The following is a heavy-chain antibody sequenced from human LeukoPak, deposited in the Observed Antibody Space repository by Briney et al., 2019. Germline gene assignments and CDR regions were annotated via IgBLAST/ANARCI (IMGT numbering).Heavy chain of an antibody. CDR3: ARALAGAPFAL. Sequence: GRSLRLSCSASEFTLSSYSMHWVRQAPGRGLEWAAVLSSVGGQQYYADSVKGRFTISADTSKNTLYLQMDSLRVEDTALYYCARALAGAPFALWGRGTVVAVSS. D-gene: IGHD3-10*01. J-gene: IGHJ2*01. CDR1: EFTLSSYS. CDR2: LSSVGGQQ. V-gene: IGHV3-30*04.